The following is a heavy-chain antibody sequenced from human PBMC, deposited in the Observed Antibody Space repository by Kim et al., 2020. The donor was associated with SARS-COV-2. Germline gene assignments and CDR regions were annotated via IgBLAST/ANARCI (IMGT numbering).Heavy chain of an antibody. Sequence: GGSLRLSCVASGFSFSTYGMHWVRQAPGKGLEWVAVLRSDGSYIFYAESVKGRFTISRDNSKNTLFLQMNSLRDEDTAVYYCATDIPGGNAFEIWGQGTSVIVSS. CDR1: GFSFSTYG. CDR2: LRSDGSYI. V-gene: IGHV3-30*02. D-gene: IGHD2-2*01. J-gene: IGHJ3*02. CDR3: ATDIPGGNAFEI.